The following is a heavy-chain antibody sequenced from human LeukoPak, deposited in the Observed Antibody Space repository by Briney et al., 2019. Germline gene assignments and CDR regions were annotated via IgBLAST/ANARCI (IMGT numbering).Heavy chain of an antibody. CDR2: INSDGRDT. CDR3: SRVRSDSPGFDP. V-gene: IGHV3-74*01. D-gene: IGHD2-15*01. CDR1: GFTFSTYW. J-gene: IGHJ5*02. Sequence: GGSLRLSCAASGFTFSTYWMHWVRQAPGKGLVWDSRINSDGRDTSYADSVKGRFTISRDNAKNTLYLQMNSLRVEDTAVYYCSRVRSDSPGFDPWGQGTLVTVSS.